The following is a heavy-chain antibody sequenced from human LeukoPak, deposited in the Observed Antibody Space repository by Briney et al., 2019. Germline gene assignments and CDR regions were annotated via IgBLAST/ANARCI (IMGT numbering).Heavy chain of an antibody. CDR3: ARDDPYSNSFDY. J-gene: IGHJ4*02. D-gene: IGHD4-11*01. V-gene: IGHV3-74*01. Sequence: GGSLRLSCAASGFTFRTYWIHCVRQAPGKGLVWVSRINTDGSSTSYADSVKGRFTISRDNAKNTLYLQMNSLRAEDTAVYYCARDDPYSNSFDYWGQGTLVTVSS. CDR2: INTDGSST. CDR1: GFTFRTYW.